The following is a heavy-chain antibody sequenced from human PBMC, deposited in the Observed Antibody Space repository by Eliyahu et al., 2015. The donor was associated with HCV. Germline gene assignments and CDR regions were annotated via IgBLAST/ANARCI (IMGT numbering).Heavy chain of an antibody. Sequence: QVQLVESGGGMVQPGRSLRLSCETSGFTLNNYAIPWVRQAPGKGLEWVSFISYDGSNKYYAASVKGXFTVSRDNSKSTVFLQMDNLRAVDTAVYYCARDSTYCRSTNCYHPPKNLCDHWGQGTLVTVSS. V-gene: IGHV3-33*05. J-gene: IGHJ4*02. CDR1: GFTLNNYA. CDR3: ARDSTYCRSTNCYHPPKNLCDH. CDR2: ISYDGSNK. D-gene: IGHD2-2*01.